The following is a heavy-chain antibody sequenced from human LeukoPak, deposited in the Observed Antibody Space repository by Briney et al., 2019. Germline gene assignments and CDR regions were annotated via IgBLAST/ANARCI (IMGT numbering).Heavy chain of an antibody. V-gene: IGHV3-30*02. CDR2: IRYDGSNK. J-gene: IGHJ5*02. D-gene: IGHD3-10*01. CDR3: AKEAVTMVRGVNNWFDP. CDR1: GFTFSSYG. Sequence: GGSLRLSCAASGFTFSSYGMHWVHQAPGKGLEWVVFIRYDGSNKYYAGSVKGRFTISRDNSKNTLYLQMNSLRAEDTAVYYCAKEAVTMVRGVNNWFDPWGQGTLVTVSS.